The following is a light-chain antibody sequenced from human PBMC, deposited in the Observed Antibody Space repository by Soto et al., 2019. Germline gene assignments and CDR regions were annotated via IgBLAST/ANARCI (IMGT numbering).Light chain of an antibody. J-gene: IGKJ1*01. V-gene: IGKV1-5*01. CDR2: DVS. Sequence: IQMTQSPSTLSSSIGDRVTITCRASQSLNGRLAWYQQRPGHAPNLLIYDVSTLETGVPSRFSGTGSETEFTLTISGLQPDDFATYYCQQYYYYSTFGPGTKVEIK. CDR1: QSLNGR. CDR3: QQYYYYST.